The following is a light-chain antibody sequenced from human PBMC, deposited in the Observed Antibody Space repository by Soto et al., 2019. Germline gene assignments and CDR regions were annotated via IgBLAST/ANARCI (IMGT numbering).Light chain of an antibody. CDR2: DAS. V-gene: IGKV1-5*01. Sequence: DIQMTQSPSTLSASVGDRVTITCRASQTIFNWLAWYQRKPGRAPNLLIYDASSLQSGVPSTFSGSGSGTEFTLTISSLRPGDFATYYCQQYNSYPWTFGQGTKVDIK. J-gene: IGKJ1*01. CDR1: QTIFNW. CDR3: QQYNSYPWT.